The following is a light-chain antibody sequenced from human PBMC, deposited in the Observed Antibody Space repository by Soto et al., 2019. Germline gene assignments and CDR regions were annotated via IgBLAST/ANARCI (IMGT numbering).Light chain of an antibody. J-gene: IGLJ2*01. V-gene: IGLV4-69*01. Sequence: QPVLTQSPSASASLGASVKLTCTLSSGHSSYAIAWHQQQPEKGPRYLMKLNSDGSHSKGDGIPDRFSGSSSGAERYLTISSLQSEDEADDYCQTWGTGGVVFGGGTQLTV. CDR2: LNSDGSH. CDR3: QTWGTGGVV. CDR1: SGHSSYA.